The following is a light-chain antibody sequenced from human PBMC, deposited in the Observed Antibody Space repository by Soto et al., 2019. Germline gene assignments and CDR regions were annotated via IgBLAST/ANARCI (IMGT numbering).Light chain of an antibody. CDR1: QSVRNY. V-gene: IGKV3-11*01. CDR2: DAS. CDR3: QQRSNSPPWT. Sequence: EIVLTQSPATVSVSPGESATLSCRASQSVRNYLAWYQQKPGQAPRLLIFDASNRATGIPSRFSGSGSGTYFTLTISSLEPEDSAVYYFQQRSNSPPWTFGPGTRVDL. J-gene: IGKJ3*01.